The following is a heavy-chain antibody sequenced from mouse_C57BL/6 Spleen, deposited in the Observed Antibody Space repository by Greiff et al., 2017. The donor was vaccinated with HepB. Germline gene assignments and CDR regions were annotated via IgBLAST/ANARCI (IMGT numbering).Heavy chain of an antibody. CDR2: ISNGGGST. D-gene: IGHD6-1*01. V-gene: IGHV5-12*01. Sequence: EVQRVESGGGLVQPGGSLKLSCAASGFTFSDYYMYWVRQTPEKRLEWVAYISNGGGSTYYPDTVKGRFTISRDNAKNTLYLQMSRLKSEDTAMYYCARRGSYYFDYWGQGTTLTVSS. CDR3: ARRGSYYFDY. CDR1: GFTFSDYY. J-gene: IGHJ2*01.